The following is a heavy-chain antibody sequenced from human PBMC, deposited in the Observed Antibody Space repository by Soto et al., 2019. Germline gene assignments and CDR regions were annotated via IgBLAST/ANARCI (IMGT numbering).Heavy chain of an antibody. Sequence: EVQLVESGGGLVQPGGSLRLSCAASGFTFSSYDMHWVRQATGKGLEWVSAIGTGGDSYYPAYVKGRLTISRENAKNSLYLQMNSLRAGDTAGYYCARRGKADCSGGSCYLPAMDVWGKGTTGTVSS. CDR2: IGTGGDS. CDR1: GFTFSSYD. CDR3: ARRGKADCSGGSCYLPAMDV. J-gene: IGHJ6*04. V-gene: IGHV3-13*01. D-gene: IGHD2-15*01.